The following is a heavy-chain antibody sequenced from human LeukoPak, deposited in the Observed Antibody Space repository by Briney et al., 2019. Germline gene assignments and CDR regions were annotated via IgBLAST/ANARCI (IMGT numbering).Heavy chain of an antibody. CDR3: ARVGTYFLLS. Sequence: PSETLSLTCSVSGYSISSGYYWGWIRQPPGKGLEWIGEIDHSGSTNYNPSLKSRVTISVDKSESQFSLKLSSVTAADTAVYYCARVGTYFLLSWGQGTLVTVSS. CDR2: IDHSGST. CDR1: GYSISSGYY. D-gene: IGHD1-26*01. V-gene: IGHV4-38-2*02. J-gene: IGHJ5*02.